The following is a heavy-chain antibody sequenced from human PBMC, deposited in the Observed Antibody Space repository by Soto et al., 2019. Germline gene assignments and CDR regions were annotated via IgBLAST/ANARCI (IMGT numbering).Heavy chain of an antibody. D-gene: IGHD3-22*01. Sequence: PGESLKISCKGSGYSFAGYWITWVRQKPGKGLEWMGRIDPSDSQTYYSPSFRGHVTISATKSITTVFLQWSSLRASDTAMYYCARQIYDSDTGPNFQYYFDSWGQGTRVTVS. V-gene: IGHV5-10-1*01. CDR1: GYSFAGYW. CDR3: ARQIYDSDTGPNFQYYFDS. J-gene: IGHJ4*02. CDR2: IDPSDSQT.